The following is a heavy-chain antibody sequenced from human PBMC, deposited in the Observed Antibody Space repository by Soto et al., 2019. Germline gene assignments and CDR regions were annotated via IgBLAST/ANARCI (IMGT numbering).Heavy chain of an antibody. CDR3: AKVRTYSNSPVDY. D-gene: IGHD4-4*01. CDR2: ISYDGNAK. CDR1: GFSFSSYG. V-gene: IGHV3-30*18. Sequence: VQLVESGGGVVQPGRSLTLSCAASGFSFSSYGMHWVRQAPGKGLEWVAVISYDGNAKYYADSVQGRFTVSRDNSKNTVDLQMNSLRTDDTAVYYCAKVRTYSNSPVDYWGQGTLVTVSS. J-gene: IGHJ4*02.